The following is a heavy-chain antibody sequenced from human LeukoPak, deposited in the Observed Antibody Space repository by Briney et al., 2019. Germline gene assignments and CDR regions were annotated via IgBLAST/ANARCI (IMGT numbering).Heavy chain of an antibody. V-gene: IGHV4-31*03. Sequence: PSETLSLTCTVSGGSISSGGYYWSWIRQHPGKGLEWIGYIYYSGSTYYKPSLKSRVTISVDTSKNQFSLKLSSVTAADTAVYYCARARSYDPTRRYAFDIWGQGTMVTVSS. CDR3: ARARSYDPTRRYAFDI. D-gene: IGHD3-3*01. CDR1: GGSISSGGYY. CDR2: IYYSGST. J-gene: IGHJ3*02.